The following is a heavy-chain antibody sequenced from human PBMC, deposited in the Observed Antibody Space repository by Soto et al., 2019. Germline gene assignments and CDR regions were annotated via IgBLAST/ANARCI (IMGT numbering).Heavy chain of an antibody. J-gene: IGHJ1*01. CDR2: ICHGGGA. Sequence: VELQQRGAGLLKPSDTLSLTCAVYGGSFSGYCWSWIRQTPGERLEWVGDICHGGGANYNPSLKSRVSFSMDPSKNQFSLKLNSVMAADTAVYYCAGYSNSWSKYVKHWGRGSLVTVSS. V-gene: IGHV4-34*01. CDR3: AGYSNSWSKYVKH. D-gene: IGHD6-13*01. CDR1: GGSFSGYC.